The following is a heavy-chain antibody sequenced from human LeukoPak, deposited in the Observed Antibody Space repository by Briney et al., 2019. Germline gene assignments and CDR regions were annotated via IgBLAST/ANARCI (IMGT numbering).Heavy chain of an antibody. CDR3: AKGQGSTPGGRAV. D-gene: IGHD7-27*01. V-gene: IGHV3-30*18. Sequence: GRSLRLSCAASGFTFSSYGMHWVRQAPGKGLEWVAVISYDGSNKYYADSVKGRFTISRDNSKNTLYLQMNSLRAEDTAVYYGAKGQGSTPGGRAVGEKGPTVTASS. CDR2: ISYDGSNK. CDR1: GFTFSSYG. J-gene: IGHJ6*04.